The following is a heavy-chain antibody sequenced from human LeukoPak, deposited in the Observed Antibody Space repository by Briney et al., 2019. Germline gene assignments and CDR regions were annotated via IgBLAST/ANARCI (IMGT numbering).Heavy chain of an antibody. D-gene: IGHD4-17*01. CDR1: GYTLTSYD. CDR3: ARSKDYESYYYYYMDV. CDR2: MNPNSGNT. V-gene: IGHV1-8*03. Sequence: ASVKISCKASGYTLTSYDINWVRQATGQELEWMGWMNPNSGNTGYAQTFQGRVTITRNTSISTAYMELSSLRSEDTAVYYCARSKDYESYYYYYMDVWGKGTTVTVSS. J-gene: IGHJ6*03.